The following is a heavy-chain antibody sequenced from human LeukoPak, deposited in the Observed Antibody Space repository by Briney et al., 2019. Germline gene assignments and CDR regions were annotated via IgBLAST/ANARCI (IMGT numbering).Heavy chain of an antibody. D-gene: IGHD6-13*01. CDR1: GGTFSSYA. V-gene: IGHV1-69*13. CDR3: ARDPTAAAGTVASP. Sequence: ASVKVSCKASGGTFSSYAISWVRQAPGQGLEWMGGIIPIFGTANYAQKFQGRVTITADESTSTAYMELSSLRSEDTAVYYCARDPTAAAGTVASPWGQGTLVTVSS. CDR2: IIPIFGTA. J-gene: IGHJ5*02.